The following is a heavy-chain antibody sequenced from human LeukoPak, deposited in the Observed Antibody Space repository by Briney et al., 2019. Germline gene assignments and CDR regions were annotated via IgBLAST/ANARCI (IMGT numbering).Heavy chain of an antibody. CDR2: ISGSGGST. D-gene: IGHD3-22*01. CDR1: GFTFSSYA. V-gene: IGHV3-23*01. J-gene: IGHJ3*02. Sequence: GGSLRLSCAASGFTFSSYAMSWVRQAPGKGLEWVSAISGSGGSTYYADSVKGRFTISRDNSKNTLYLQMNSLRAEDTAVYYCAKPITMIVAVTWGGGAFDIWGQGTMVTVSS. CDR3: AKPITMIVAVTWGGGAFDI.